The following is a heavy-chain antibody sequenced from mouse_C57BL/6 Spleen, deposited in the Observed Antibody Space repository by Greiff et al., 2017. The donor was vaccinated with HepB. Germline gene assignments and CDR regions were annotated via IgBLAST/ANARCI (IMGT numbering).Heavy chain of an antibody. CDR2: ISSGSSTI. J-gene: IGHJ4*01. D-gene: IGHD3-2*02. Sequence: DVMLVESGGGLVKPGGSLKLSCAASGFTFSDYGMHWVRQAPEKGLEWVAYISSGSSTIYYADTVKGRFTISRDNAKNTLFLQMTSLRSEDTAMYYCASDSSGYVKDYWGQGTSVTVSS. V-gene: IGHV5-17*01. CDR1: GFTFSDYG. CDR3: ASDSSGYVKDY.